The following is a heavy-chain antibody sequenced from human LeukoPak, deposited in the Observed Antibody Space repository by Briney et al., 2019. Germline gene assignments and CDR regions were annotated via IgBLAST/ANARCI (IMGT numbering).Heavy chain of an antibody. CDR2: IYYSGST. D-gene: IGHD7-27*01. J-gene: IGHJ4*02. V-gene: IGHV4-61*01. CDR3: ARENTGSFDY. Sequence: SETLSLTCTVSGGSISSSSYYWSWIRQPPGKGLEWIAYIYYSGSTNYNPSLKSRVTVSVDMSKNQFSLKLSSVTAADTAVYYCARENTGSFDYWGQGTLVTVSS. CDR1: GGSISSSSYY.